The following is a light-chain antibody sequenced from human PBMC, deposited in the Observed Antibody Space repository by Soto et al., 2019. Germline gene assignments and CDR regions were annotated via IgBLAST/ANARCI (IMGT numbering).Light chain of an antibody. Sequence: DVVMTQSPLSLPVTLGQPASISCRSSQSLVYSDGNTYLNWFQQRPRQSPRRLIYKVSNRDSGVPDRFSGSGSGTDFTLKISRVEAEDVGVYYCMQGTHWPRGLTFGGGTKVEIK. CDR2: KVS. CDR3: MQGTHWPRGLT. J-gene: IGKJ4*01. V-gene: IGKV2-30*01. CDR1: QSLVYSDGNTY.